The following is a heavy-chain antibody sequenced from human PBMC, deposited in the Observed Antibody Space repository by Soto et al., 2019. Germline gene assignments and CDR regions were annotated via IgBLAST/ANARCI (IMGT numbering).Heavy chain of an antibody. D-gene: IGHD2-15*01. V-gene: IGHV3-23*01. J-gene: IGHJ4*02. CDR2: ISGSGGST. CDR1: GFTFSSYA. CDR3: AKSPHGGGYRPLIVPYCSGGSCDFDY. Sequence: GGSLRLSCAASGFTFSSYAMSWVRQAPGKGLEWVSAISGSGGSTYYADSVKGRFTISRENSKNTLYLQMNSLRAEDTAVYYCAKSPHGGGYRPLIVPYCSGGSCDFDYWGQGTLVTVSS.